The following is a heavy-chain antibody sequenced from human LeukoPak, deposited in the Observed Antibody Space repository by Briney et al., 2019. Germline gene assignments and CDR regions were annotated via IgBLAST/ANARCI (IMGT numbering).Heavy chain of an antibody. Sequence: SETLSLTCTVSGGSISSGDYYWSWIRQPPGKGLEWIGYIHYSGSTNYNPSLKSRVTMSVDTSKNQFSLKLSSVTAADTAVYYCARDPYGRIGGIDYWGQGTLVTVSS. D-gene: IGHD4-17*01. J-gene: IGHJ4*02. CDR2: IHYSGST. CDR1: GGSISSGDYY. V-gene: IGHV4-61*08. CDR3: ARDPYGRIGGIDY.